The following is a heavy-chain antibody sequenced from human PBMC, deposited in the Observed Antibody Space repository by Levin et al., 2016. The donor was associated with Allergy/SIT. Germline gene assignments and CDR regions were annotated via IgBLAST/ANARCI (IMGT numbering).Heavy chain of an antibody. D-gene: IGHD2/OR15-2a*01. V-gene: IGHV6-1*01. CDR1: GDRVSNDIVA. J-gene: IGHJ3*02. CDR3: ARGRHSTFDI. CDR2: AYSRSLFYN. Sequence: SQTLSLTCVVSGDRVSNDIVAWNWIRQSPSRGLEWLGRAYSRSLFYNSDAVSLRGRMTIQTDTAKNQFSLHLKSVTPEDTAIYYCARGRHSTFDIWGQGTMVTVSS.